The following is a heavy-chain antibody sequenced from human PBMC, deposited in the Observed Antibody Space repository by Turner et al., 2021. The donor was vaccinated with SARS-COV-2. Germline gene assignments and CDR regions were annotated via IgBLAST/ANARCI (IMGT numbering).Heavy chain of an antibody. J-gene: IGHJ6*02. D-gene: IGHD1-26*01. V-gene: IGHV4-39*02. CDR3: ARLRVGATIYYYHGMDA. CDR2: RFYSGNT. CDR1: GASLRSSSYY. Sequence: QVQLPESGPGLVKSSETLSLTCTVSGASLRSSSYYWGWIRQPPGKGLEWIGNRFYSGNTYYNESLKSLVTISMDTSANRFSLRLSSVTAADTAVYYCARLRVGATIYYYHGMDAWGQGTTVTVSS.